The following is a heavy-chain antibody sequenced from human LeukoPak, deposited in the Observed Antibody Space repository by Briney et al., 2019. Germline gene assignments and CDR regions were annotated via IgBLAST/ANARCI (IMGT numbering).Heavy chain of an antibody. J-gene: IGHJ6*02. D-gene: IGHD3-10*01. CDR2: ISAYNGNT. V-gene: IGHV1-18*01. Sequence: ASVKVSCKASGYTFTSYGISWMRQAPGQGLEWMGWISAYNGNTNYAQKLQGRVTMTTDTSTSTAYMELRSLRSDDTAVYYCARALYGSGSYLYYYYYGMDVWGQGTTVTVSS. CDR3: ARALYGSGSYLYYYYYGMDV. CDR1: GYTFTSYG.